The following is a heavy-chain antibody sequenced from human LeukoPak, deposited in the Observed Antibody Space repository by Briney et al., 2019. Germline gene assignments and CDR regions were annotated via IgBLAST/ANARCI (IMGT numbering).Heavy chain of an antibody. CDR3: ARDASPGYFDL. J-gene: IGHJ2*01. Sequence: PGGSLRLSCAVSGFTFSSYWMHWVRQSPGKGLAWVSRITSDGSATDYADSVKGRFTVSRDNAKNTLFLHMDSLRVEDTAVYYCARDASPGYFDLWGRGTLVTDSS. CDR2: ITSDGSAT. V-gene: IGHV3-74*01. CDR1: GFTFSSYW.